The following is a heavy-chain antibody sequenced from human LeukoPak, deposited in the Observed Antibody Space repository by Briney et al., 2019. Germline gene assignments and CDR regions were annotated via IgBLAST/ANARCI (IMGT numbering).Heavy chain of an antibody. J-gene: IGHJ3*02. CDR3: ARGGELPDHDAFDI. V-gene: IGHV4-59*01. Sequence: SETLSLTCTVSGGSISSYYWSWIRQPPGKGLEWIGYIYYSGSTNYNPSLKSRVTISVDTSKNQFSLKLSSVTAADTAVYYCARGGELPDHDAFDIWGQGTMVTVSS. D-gene: IGHD1-26*01. CDR2: IYYSGST. CDR1: GGSISSYY.